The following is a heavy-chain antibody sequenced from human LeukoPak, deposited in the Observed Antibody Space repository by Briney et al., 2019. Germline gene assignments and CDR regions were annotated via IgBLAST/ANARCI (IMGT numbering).Heavy chain of an antibody. CDR3: ARQIVSYSSSWYYYYYYMDV. CDR2: MHDSGSS. V-gene: IGHV4-59*08. CDR1: GDSMRGYY. J-gene: IGHJ6*03. D-gene: IGHD6-13*01. Sequence: SETLSLTCTVSGDSMRGYYWTWIRHLPGKGLQWIGYMHDSGSSTYNPSLKSRVSILLDTSNNQFSLKLSSVTAADTAVYYCARQIVSYSSSWYYYYYYMDVWGKGTTVTISS.